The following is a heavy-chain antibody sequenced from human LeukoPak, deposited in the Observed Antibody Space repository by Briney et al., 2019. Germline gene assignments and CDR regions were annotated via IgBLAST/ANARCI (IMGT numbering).Heavy chain of an antibody. Sequence: SVKVSCKASGGTFSSYAISWVRQAPGQGLEWMGGIIPIFGTANYAQKVQGRVTITADESTSTAYMELSSLRSEDTAVYYCATPRQYQLLYGYYYMDVWGKGTTVTISS. D-gene: IGHD2-2*02. J-gene: IGHJ6*03. CDR2: IIPIFGTA. V-gene: IGHV1-69*13. CDR3: ATPRQYQLLYGYYYMDV. CDR1: GGTFSSYA.